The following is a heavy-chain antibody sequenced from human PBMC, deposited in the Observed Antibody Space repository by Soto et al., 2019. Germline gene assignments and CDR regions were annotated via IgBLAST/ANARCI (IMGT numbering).Heavy chain of an antibody. V-gene: IGHV4-30-4*01. D-gene: IGHD6-13*01. Sequence: SETLSLTCTVSGGSISSGDYYWSWIRQPPGKGLEWIGYIYYSGSTYYNPSLKSRVTISVDTSKNQFSLKLSSVTAADTAVYYCAREGAMQGIAAAGLDYWGQGTLVTASS. J-gene: IGHJ4*02. CDR2: IYYSGST. CDR1: GGSISSGDYY. CDR3: AREGAMQGIAAAGLDY.